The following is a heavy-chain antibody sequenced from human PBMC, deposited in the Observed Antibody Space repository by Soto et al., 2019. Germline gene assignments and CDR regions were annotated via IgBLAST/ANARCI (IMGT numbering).Heavy chain of an antibody. J-gene: IGHJ6*02. CDR3: ARTRSFTLGFYYDGMDV. CDR1: GYSFASYL. Sequence: PGEALKISCQGSGYSFASYLICWVRRMPGKDLEWMGIIYPGDSDTRYSPSFHGQVTISADKSPRTAYLQWTSLKASDTALYYCARTRSFTLGFYYDGMDVWGQGTTVTVSS. CDR2: IYPGDSDT. V-gene: IGHV5-51*01. D-gene: IGHD6-6*01.